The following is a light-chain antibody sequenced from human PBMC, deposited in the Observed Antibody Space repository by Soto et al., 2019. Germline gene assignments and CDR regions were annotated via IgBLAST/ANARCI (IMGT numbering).Light chain of an antibody. CDR3: QQYNSYSPT. CDR2: KAS. Sequence: DIQMTQSPSTLSGSVGDRVTITCRASQTISSWLAWYQQKPGKAPNLLIYKASRLESGVPSRFSGSGSETEFTLTISGLQPGDSATYYCQQYNSYSPTCGQGTKVDIK. J-gene: IGKJ1*01. CDR1: QTISSW. V-gene: IGKV1-5*03.